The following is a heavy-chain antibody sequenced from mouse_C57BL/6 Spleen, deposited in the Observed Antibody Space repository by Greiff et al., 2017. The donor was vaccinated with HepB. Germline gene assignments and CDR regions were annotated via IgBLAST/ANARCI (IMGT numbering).Heavy chain of an antibody. Sequence: VKLQQPGPELVKPGASVKLSCKASGYTFTSYWMHWVKQRPGQGLEWIGNINPSNGGTNYNEKFKSKATLTVDKSSSTAYMQLSSLTSEDSAVYYCARDSSGLIEFDYWGQGTTLTVSS. CDR1: GYTFTSYW. CDR2: INPSNGGT. V-gene: IGHV1-53*01. D-gene: IGHD3-2*02. J-gene: IGHJ2*01. CDR3: ARDSSGLIEFDY.